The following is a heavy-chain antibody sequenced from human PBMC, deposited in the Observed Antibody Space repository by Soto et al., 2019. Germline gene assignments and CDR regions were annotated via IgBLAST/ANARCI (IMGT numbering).Heavy chain of an antibody. CDR3: ARDRGGRYYEHYYYYFMDV. CDR2: ISAYNGNT. CDR1: GYTFTSYG. V-gene: IGHV1-18*01. D-gene: IGHD3-22*01. J-gene: IGHJ6*03. Sequence: ASVKVSCKASGYTFTSYGFSRVRQAPGQGLEWMGWISAYNGNTNYAQKLQGRVTMTTDTSTSTAYMELRSLRSDDTAVYYCARDRGGRYYEHYYYYFMDVWGKGTTVTVSS.